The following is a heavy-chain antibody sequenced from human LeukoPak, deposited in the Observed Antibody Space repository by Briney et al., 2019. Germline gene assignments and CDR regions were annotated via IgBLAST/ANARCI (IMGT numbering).Heavy chain of an antibody. CDR3: TTGNWGPY. V-gene: IGHV3-15*07. J-gene: IGHJ4*02. D-gene: IGHD7-27*01. CDR2: IKRKTDAGTT. Sequence: GGSLRLSCAASGFTFSDAWMNWVRQAPGKGLEWVGRIKRKTDAGTTDYAAPVKGRFTISRDDSKNTLYLQMNSLKTEDTAVYYCTTGNWGPYWGQGTLVTVSS. CDR1: GFTFSDAW.